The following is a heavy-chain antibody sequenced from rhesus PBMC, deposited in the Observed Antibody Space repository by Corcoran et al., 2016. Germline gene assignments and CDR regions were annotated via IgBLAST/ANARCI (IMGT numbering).Heavy chain of an antibody. CDR3: ARQIFWTGLDY. CDR1: GGSISGGYG. J-gene: IGHJ4*01. V-gene: IGHV4S7*01. D-gene: IGHD3-3*01. Sequence: QVQLQESGPGLVKPSETLSLTCAVSGGSISGGYGWSWLRQPPGKGLEWIGPIFGSIGSTYDNPSIKRRVTISRDTSKNQFVRKLSSVAAADTAVYDGARQIFWTGLDYWGQGVLVTVSS. CDR2: IFGSIGST.